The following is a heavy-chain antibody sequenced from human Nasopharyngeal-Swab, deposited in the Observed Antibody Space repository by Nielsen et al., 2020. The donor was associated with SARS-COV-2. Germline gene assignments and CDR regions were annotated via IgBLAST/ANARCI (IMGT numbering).Heavy chain of an antibody. J-gene: IGHJ5*02. Sequence: ESLKISCTVSGVSISSQYWSWIRQPPGKGLEWIGYISHNSGTNYKPSLKSRVTMFMDTSKNQFSLRVRSVTAADTAVYYCAKEGATGWFDPWGQGTLVTVSS. CDR1: GVSISSQY. CDR2: ISHNSGT. CDR3: AKEGATGWFDP. V-gene: IGHV4-59*11.